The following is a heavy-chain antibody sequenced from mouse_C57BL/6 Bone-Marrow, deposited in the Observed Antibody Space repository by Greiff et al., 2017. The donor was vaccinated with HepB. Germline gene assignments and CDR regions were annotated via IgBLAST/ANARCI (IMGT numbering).Heavy chain of an antibody. D-gene: IGHD2-1*01. CDR3: ARGGNYGY. V-gene: IGHV1-19*01. Sequence: VQLKESGPVLVKPGASVKMSCKASGYTFTDYYMNWVKQSHGKSLEWIGVINPYNGGTSYNQKFKGKATLTVDKSSSTAYMELNSLTSEDSAVYYCARGGNYGYWGQGTTLTVSS. CDR1: GYTFTDYY. J-gene: IGHJ2*01. CDR2: INPYNGGT.